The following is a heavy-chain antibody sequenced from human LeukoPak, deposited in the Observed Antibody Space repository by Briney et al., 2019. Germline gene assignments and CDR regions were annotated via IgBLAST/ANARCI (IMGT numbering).Heavy chain of an antibody. J-gene: IGHJ4*02. CDR2: IIPIFGTA. D-gene: IGHD5-12*01. V-gene: IGHV1-69*06. CDR1: GGTFSSYA. CDR3: ARCGYDGGDFDY. Sequence: SVKVSCKASGGTFSSYAISWVRQAPGQGLEWMGGIIPIFGTANYAQKFQGRVTITADKSTSTAYMELSSLRSEDTAVYYCARCGYDGGDFDYWGQGTLVTVSS.